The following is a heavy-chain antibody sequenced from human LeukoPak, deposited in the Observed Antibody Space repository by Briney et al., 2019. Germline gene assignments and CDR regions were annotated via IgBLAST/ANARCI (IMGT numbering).Heavy chain of an antibody. CDR3: ARVEGTNWGSSAFDI. V-gene: IGHV3-53*01. D-gene: IGHD7-27*01. J-gene: IGHJ3*02. CDR1: GFTVSSNY. Sequence: PGGSLRLSCAASGFTVSSNYMSWVRQAPGKGLEWVSVIYSGGSTYYADSVKGRFTISRDNSKNTLYLQMNSLRAEDTAVYYCARVEGTNWGSSAFDIWGQGTMVTVSS. CDR2: IYSGGST.